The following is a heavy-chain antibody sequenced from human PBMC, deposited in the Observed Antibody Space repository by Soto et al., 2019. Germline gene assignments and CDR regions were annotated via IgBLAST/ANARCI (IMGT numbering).Heavy chain of an antibody. CDR3: ASLGVYYDSSGLYGMDV. V-gene: IGHV3-21*01. CDR2: ISSSSIYI. CDR1: GFTFSSYS. Sequence: GGSLRLSCAASGFTFSSYSMNWVRQAPGKGLEWVSSISSSSIYIYYADSVKGRFTISRDNAKNSLYLQMNSLRAEDTAVYYCASLGVYYDSSGLYGMDVWGQGTTVTVSS. D-gene: IGHD3-22*01. J-gene: IGHJ6*02.